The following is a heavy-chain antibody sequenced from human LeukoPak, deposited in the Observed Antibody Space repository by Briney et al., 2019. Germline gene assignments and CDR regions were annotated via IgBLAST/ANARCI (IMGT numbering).Heavy chain of an antibody. CDR1: GYTFTSYD. Sequence: SVKVSCKASGYTFTSYDINWVRQATGQGLEWMGWMNPNSGNTGYAQKFQGRVTMTRNTSISTAYMELSSLRSEDTAVYYCARVLVRGVDIDYWGQGTLVTVSS. CDR2: MNPNSGNT. J-gene: IGHJ4*02. CDR3: ARVLVRGVDIDY. D-gene: IGHD3-10*01. V-gene: IGHV1-8*01.